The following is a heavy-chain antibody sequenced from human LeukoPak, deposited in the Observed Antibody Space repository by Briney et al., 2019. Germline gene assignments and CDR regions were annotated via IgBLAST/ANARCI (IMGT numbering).Heavy chain of an antibody. CDR2: IRSKANSYAT. D-gene: IGHD2-15*01. V-gene: IGHV3-73*01. CDR3: TTLRIYCSGGSCEIDY. J-gene: IGHJ4*02. Sequence: PGGSLRLSCAASGFTFSGSAMHWVRQAPGKGLEWLGRIRSKANSYATAYAASVKGRFTISRDDSKNTAYLQMNSLKTEDTAVYYCTTLRIYCSGGSCEIDYWGQGTLVTVSP. CDR1: GFTFSGSA.